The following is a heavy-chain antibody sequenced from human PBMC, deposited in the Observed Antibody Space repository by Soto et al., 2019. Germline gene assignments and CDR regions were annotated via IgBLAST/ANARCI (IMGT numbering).Heavy chain of an antibody. CDR3: ARGMVFGVIRKNYFDP. V-gene: IGHV4-59*01. D-gene: IGHD3-3*01. J-gene: IGHJ5*02. CDR1: GGSIDNYY. CDR2: VYYTGST. Sequence: SETLSLTCTVSGGSIDNYYWNWIRQPPGKGLEWIGFVYYTGSTNYDPSLRSRLTISLDTSKNQFSLKLNAVTAADTAVYYCARGMVFGVIRKNYFDPWGQGTLVTVSS.